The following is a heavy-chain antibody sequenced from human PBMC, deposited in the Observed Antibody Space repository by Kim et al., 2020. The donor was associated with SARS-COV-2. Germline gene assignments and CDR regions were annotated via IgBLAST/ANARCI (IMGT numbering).Heavy chain of an antibody. CDR1: GDSVSSNSAA. D-gene: IGHD7-27*01. V-gene: IGHV6-1*01. Sequence: SQTLSLTCAIPGDSVSSNSAAWNWIRQSPSRGLEWLGRTYYRSKWYNDYAVSVKSRITINPDTSKNQFSLQLNSVTPEDTAVYYCARAMSGDTFRSHYFDYWGQGTLVTVSS. CDR2: TYYRSKWYN. CDR3: ARAMSGDTFRSHYFDY. J-gene: IGHJ4*02.